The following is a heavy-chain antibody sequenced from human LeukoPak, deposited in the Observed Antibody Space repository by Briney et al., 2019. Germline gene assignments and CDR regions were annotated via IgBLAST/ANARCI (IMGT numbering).Heavy chain of an antibody. Sequence: ASVKVSCRASGYTFTGYYMHWVRQAPGQGLEWMGWINPNSGGTNYAQKFQGRVTMTRDTSISTAYMVLSRLRSDDTAVYYCARSGPRGIKHYYYGMDVWGQGTTVTVSS. J-gene: IGHJ6*02. D-gene: IGHD3-10*01. V-gene: IGHV1-2*02. CDR2: INPNSGGT. CDR3: ARSGPRGIKHYYYGMDV. CDR1: GYTFTGYY.